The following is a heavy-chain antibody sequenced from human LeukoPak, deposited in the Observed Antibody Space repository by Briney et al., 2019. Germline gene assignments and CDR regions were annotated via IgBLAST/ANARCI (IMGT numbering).Heavy chain of an antibody. CDR2: INAGYGNT. J-gene: IGHJ4*02. Sequence: GASVKVSCKASGYTFTSYAMHWVRQAPGQRLEWMGWINAGYGNTKYSQKFQGRVTITRDTSASTAYMELSSLRSEDTAVYYCARDPLLRLRYFRYFDYWGQGTLVTVSS. V-gene: IGHV1-3*01. CDR1: GYTFTSYA. CDR3: ARDPLLRLRYFRYFDY. D-gene: IGHD3-9*01.